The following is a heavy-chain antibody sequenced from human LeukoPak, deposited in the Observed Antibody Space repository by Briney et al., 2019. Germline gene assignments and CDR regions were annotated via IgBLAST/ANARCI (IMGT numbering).Heavy chain of an antibody. D-gene: IGHD3-22*01. CDR1: GFNVSSNY. CDR2: IYSGGST. J-gene: IGHJ4*02. CDR3: AKDIPQVGSDSSGYALDY. Sequence: GSLRLSCAVSGFNVSSNYMSWVRQAPGKGLECVSVIYSGGSTSYADSVKDRFTISRDNSKNTLYLQMNSLRAEDTAVYYCAKDIPQVGSDSSGYALDYWGQGTLVTVSS. V-gene: IGHV3-66*01.